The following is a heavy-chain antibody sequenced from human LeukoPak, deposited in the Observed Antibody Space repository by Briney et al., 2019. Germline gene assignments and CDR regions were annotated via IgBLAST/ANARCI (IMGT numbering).Heavy chain of an antibody. CDR1: GGSISSYY. Sequence: SETLSLTCTVSGGSISSYYWSWIRQPPGKGLEWIAYIYYSGSTNYNPSLKSRVTISVDTSKNQFSLKLSSVTAAGTAVYYCARDWVAGTLDAFDIWGQGTMVTVSS. D-gene: IGHD6-19*01. CDR2: IYYSGST. J-gene: IGHJ3*02. V-gene: IGHV4-59*01. CDR3: ARDWVAGTLDAFDI.